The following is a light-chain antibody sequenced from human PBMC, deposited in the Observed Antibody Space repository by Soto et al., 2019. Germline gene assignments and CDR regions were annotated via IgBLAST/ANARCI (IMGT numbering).Light chain of an antibody. CDR3: QNYNSYPEA. J-gene: IGKJ1*01. CDR1: QSISSW. CDR2: KES. V-gene: IGKV1-5*03. Sequence: GDILTLTCRASQSISSWLAWYQQKTGKAPKILIYKESTLKSGVPSRFSGSGSGTEFTLTISSPQTDDFATYYCQNYNSYPEAFGQGTKVDIK.